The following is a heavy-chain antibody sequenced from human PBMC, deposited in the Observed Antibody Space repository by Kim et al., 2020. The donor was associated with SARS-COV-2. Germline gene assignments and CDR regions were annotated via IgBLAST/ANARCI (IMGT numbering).Heavy chain of an antibody. Sequence: YADSVKGRFTISRDNSKNTLYLQMNSLRAEDTAVYYWASGVYSSGWLRDYWGLGTLVTVSA. J-gene: IGHJ4*02. CDR3: ASGVYSSGWLRDY. V-gene: IGHV3-33*01. D-gene: IGHD6-19*01.